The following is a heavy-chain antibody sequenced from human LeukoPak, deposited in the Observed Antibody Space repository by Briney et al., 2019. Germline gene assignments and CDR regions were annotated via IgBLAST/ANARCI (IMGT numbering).Heavy chain of an antibody. CDR2: INWNGGST. CDR1: GFTFDDYG. CDR3: VRGLFSGSPGFSYYFDY. J-gene: IGHJ4*02. V-gene: IGHV3-20*04. D-gene: IGHD1-26*01. Sequence: GGSLRLSCASSGFTFDDYGMSWVRQAPGKGLEWVSGINWNGGSTGYADSVKGRFTISRDNAKNSLYLQMNSLRVEDTALYYCVRGLFSGSPGFSYYFDYWGQGTLVTVSS.